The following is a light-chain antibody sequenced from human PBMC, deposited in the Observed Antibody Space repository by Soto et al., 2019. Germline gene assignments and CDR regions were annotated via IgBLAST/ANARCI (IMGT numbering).Light chain of an antibody. CDR3: CSYAGGSSLL. CDR2: ENN. J-gene: IGLJ3*02. V-gene: IGLV2-23*01. Sequence: QSVLTQPASVSGSPGQSIAISCTGTSSDVGTYNLVSWYQHRPGKAPKAMIFENNKRPAGVSSRFSASKSGNTASLTISGLQPDDEAVYYCCSYAGGSSLLFGGGTKVTVL. CDR1: SSDVGTYNL.